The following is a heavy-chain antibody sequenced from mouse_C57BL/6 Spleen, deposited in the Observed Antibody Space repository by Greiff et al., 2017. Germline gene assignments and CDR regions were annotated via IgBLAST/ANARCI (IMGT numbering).Heavy chain of an antibody. J-gene: IGHJ1*03. Sequence: DVKLQEPGPGLVKPSQSLSLTCSVTGYSITSGYYWNWIRQFPGNKLEWMGYISYDGSNNYNPTLKNRISITRDTSKNQFFLKLNSVTTEDTATDYCARDEVGSSPLYFDVWGTGTTVTVSS. D-gene: IGHD1-1*01. CDR2: ISYDGSN. CDR1: GYSITSGYY. CDR3: ARDEVGSSPLYFDV. V-gene: IGHV3-6*01.